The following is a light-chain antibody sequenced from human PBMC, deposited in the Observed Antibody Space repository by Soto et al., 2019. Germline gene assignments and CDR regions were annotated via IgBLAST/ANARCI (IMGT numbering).Light chain of an antibody. CDR2: KAS. J-gene: IGKJ1*01. V-gene: IGKV1-5*03. CDR3: QQYNSYWT. CDR1: QSISSW. Sequence: DIHITQTPSTLSAPVGDRVTITCRASQSISSWLAWYQQKPGKAPKLLIYKASSLQIGVPSRFSGSGSGTEFTLTISSLQPDDFATYYCQQYNSYWTFGQGTKVDIK.